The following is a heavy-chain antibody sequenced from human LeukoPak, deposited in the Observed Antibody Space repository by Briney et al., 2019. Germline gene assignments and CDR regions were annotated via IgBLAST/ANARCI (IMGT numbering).Heavy chain of an antibody. J-gene: IGHJ4*02. V-gene: IGHV3-23*01. CDR2: ISSNVGST. CDR1: GFTFRSYT. CDR3: AKKMIVND. Sequence: PGGSLRLTCAASGFTFRSYTINWVRQAPGKGLEWVSGISSNVGSTYYADSVKGRFTISRDNSKNTLYLQMNSLRVEDTAVYYCAKKMIVNDWGQGTLVTVSS. D-gene: IGHD3-22*01.